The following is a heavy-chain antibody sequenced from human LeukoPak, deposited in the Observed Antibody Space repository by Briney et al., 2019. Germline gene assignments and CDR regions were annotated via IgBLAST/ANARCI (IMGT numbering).Heavy chain of an antibody. D-gene: IGHD3-3*01. CDR2: IYYSGST. Sequence: SETLSLTCTVSGGSISSSSYYWGWIRQPPGKGLEWIGSIYYSGSTYYNPSLKSRVTISVDTSKNQFSLKLSSVTAADTAVYYCARSYYDFWSGYYWGQGTLVTVSS. CDR3: ARSYYDFWSGYY. CDR1: GGSISSSSYY. J-gene: IGHJ4*02. V-gene: IGHV4-39*01.